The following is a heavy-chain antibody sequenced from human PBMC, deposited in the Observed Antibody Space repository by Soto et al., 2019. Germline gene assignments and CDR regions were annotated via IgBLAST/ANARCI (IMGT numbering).Heavy chain of an antibody. D-gene: IGHD5-18*01. CDR1: GYTFTSYG. CDR2: ISAYNGNT. V-gene: IGHV1-18*01. J-gene: IGHJ6*02. CDR3: ARDGAQSGWIQPYYYYYYGMDV. Sequence: ASVKVSCKASGYTFTSYGISWVRQAPGQGLEWMGWISAYNGNTNYAQKLQGRVTMTTDTPTSTAYMELRSLRSDDTAVYYCARDGAQSGWIQPYYYYYYGMDVWGQGTTVTVSS.